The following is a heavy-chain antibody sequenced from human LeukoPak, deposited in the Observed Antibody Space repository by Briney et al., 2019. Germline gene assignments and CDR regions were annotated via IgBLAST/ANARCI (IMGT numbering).Heavy chain of an antibody. CDR2: TYYKSTWPT. V-gene: IGHV6-1*01. Sequence: SQTLSLTCNISGDSVSSHTAAWNWTRQSPSRGLEWLGRTYYKSTWPTDYAVSVQSRITINPDTSRNHFSLQLISVTPEDTAVYFCGRDRGGFDSWGQGTLVTVSS. CDR3: GRDRGGFDS. D-gene: IGHD3-10*01. J-gene: IGHJ5*01. CDR1: GDSVSSHTAA.